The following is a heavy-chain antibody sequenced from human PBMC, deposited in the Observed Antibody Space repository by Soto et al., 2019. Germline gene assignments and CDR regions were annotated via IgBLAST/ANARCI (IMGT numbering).Heavy chain of an antibody. V-gene: IGHV3-11*01. D-gene: IGHD2-21*01. J-gene: IGHJ4*02. Sequence: QVQLVESGGGLVKPGGSLRLSCAASGFTFRNYYMSWIRQPPGKGLEWVSYISNTSDATYYSDSVKGRFTISRDNAKNSLYLQMNSLRADDTAVYYCASDPLAYASYFDNWGQGTLVTVSS. CDR1: GFTFRNYY. CDR3: ASDPLAYASYFDN. CDR2: ISNTSDAT.